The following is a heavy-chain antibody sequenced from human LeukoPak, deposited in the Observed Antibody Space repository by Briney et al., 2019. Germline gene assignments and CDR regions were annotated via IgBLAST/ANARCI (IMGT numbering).Heavy chain of an antibody. D-gene: IGHD4-17*01. CDR2: IYHSGST. V-gene: IGHV4-38-2*02. J-gene: IGHJ4*02. CDR1: GYSISSGYY. Sequence: ASETLSLTCTVSGYSISSGYYWGWIRQPPGKGLEWIGSIYHSGSTYYNPSLKSRVTISVDTSKNQFSLELSSVTAADTAVYCCARHRNEYDYGDYQVIDYWGQGTLVTVSS. CDR3: ARHRNEYDYGDYQVIDY.